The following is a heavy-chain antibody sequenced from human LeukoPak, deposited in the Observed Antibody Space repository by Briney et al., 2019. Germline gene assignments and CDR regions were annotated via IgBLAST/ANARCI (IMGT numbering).Heavy chain of an antibody. Sequence: SETLSLTCTVSGGSISSSSYYWGWIRQPPGKGLEWIGSIYYTGNTFYSPSLKSRVTISVDTSKNQFSLRLSSVTATDTAVYYCARRRKNATYSNYEYYFDYWGQGTLVTVSS. CDR1: GGSISSSSYY. CDR2: IYYTGNT. D-gene: IGHD4-11*01. J-gene: IGHJ4*02. CDR3: ARRRKNATYSNYEYYFDY. V-gene: IGHV4-39*01.